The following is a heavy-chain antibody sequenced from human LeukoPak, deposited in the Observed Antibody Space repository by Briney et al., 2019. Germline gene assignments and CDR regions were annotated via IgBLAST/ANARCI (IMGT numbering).Heavy chain of an antibody. CDR3: ARAGDWLPFDY. Sequence: SETLSLTCAVYGRSFSGYYWSWIRQPPGKGLEWIGEINHSGSTNYNPSLKSRVTISVDTSKNQFSLKLSSVTAADTAVYYCARAGDWLPFDYWGQGTLVTVSS. CDR1: GRSFSGYY. D-gene: IGHD3-9*01. J-gene: IGHJ4*02. CDR2: INHSGST. V-gene: IGHV4-34*01.